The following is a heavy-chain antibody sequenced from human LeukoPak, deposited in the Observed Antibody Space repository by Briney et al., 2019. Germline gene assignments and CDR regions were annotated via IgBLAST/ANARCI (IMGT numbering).Heavy chain of an antibody. J-gene: IGHJ5*02. Sequence: SETLSLTCTVSGGSISSSSYYWGWIRQPPGKGLEWIGSIYYSGSTYYNPSLKSRVTISVDTSKNQFSLKLSSVTAADTAVYYCASSQPYYYDSSGYPSWGQGTLVTVSS. D-gene: IGHD3-22*01. CDR2: IYYSGST. CDR3: ASSQPYYYDSSGYPS. V-gene: IGHV4-39*01. CDR1: GGSISSSSYY.